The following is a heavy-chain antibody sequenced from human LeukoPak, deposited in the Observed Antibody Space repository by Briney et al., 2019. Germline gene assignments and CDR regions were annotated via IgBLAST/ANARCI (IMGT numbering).Heavy chain of an antibody. CDR1: IGSFSGYY. Sequence: SETLSLTCAVFIGSFSGYYWSWIRQPPGKGLEWIGEINHSGSTNYNPSLKSRVTISLDTSKNQFSLKLSSVTAADTAVYYCAGAVVVTAKHYWYYDLWGRGTLVTVSS. J-gene: IGHJ2*01. D-gene: IGHD2-21*02. V-gene: IGHV4-34*01. CDR3: AGAVVVTAKHYWYYDL. CDR2: INHSGST.